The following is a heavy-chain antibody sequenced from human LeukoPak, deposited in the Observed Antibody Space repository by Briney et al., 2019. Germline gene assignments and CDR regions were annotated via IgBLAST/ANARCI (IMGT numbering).Heavy chain of an antibody. CDR3: ARKESYGDSYYFDY. J-gene: IGHJ4*02. CDR2: ISAYNGNT. D-gene: IGHD4-17*01. CDR1: GYTFTSYG. Sequence: EASVKVPCKASGYTFTSYGISWVRQAPGQGLEWMGWISAYNGNTNYAQKLQGRVTMTTDTSTSTAYMELRSLRSDDTAVYYCARKESYGDSYYFDYWGQGTLVTVSS. V-gene: IGHV1-18*01.